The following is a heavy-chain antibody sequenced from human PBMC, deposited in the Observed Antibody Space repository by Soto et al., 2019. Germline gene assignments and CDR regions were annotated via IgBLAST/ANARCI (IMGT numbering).Heavy chain of an antibody. V-gene: IGHV1-69*01. CDR3: ASNLIIHVDYYYYGMDV. J-gene: IGHJ6*02. Sequence: QVQLVQSGAEVKKPGSSVKVSCKASGGTFSSYAISWVRQAPGQGLEWMGGIIPIFGTANYAQKFQGRVTITADESTSTDYMELSSLRSEDTAVYYCASNLIIHVDYYYYGMDVWGQGTTVTVSS. CDR2: IIPIFGTA. D-gene: IGHD3-3*01. CDR1: GGTFSSYA.